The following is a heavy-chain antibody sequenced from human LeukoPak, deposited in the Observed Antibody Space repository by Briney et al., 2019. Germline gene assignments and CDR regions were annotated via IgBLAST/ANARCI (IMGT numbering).Heavy chain of an antibody. Sequence: GGSLRLSCAASGFTFSSYSMNWVRQAPGKGLEWVSSISSSSYIYYADSVKGRFTISRDNAKNSLYLQMNSLRAEDTAVYYCARGRQPAGMDVWGQGTTVTVSS. D-gene: IGHD6-13*01. CDR1: GFTFSSYS. J-gene: IGHJ6*02. CDR2: ISSSSYI. CDR3: ARGRQPAGMDV. V-gene: IGHV3-21*01.